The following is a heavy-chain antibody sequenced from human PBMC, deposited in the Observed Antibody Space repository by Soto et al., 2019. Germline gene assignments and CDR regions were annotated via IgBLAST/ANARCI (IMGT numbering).Heavy chain of an antibody. D-gene: IGHD3-9*01. J-gene: IGHJ4*02. V-gene: IGHV1-69*01. CDR3: ARAPPPYYDILTGYLDY. CDR2: IIPIFGTT. CDR1: GGTVSSYA. Sequence: QVQLVQSGAEVKKPGSSVKVSCKASGGTVSSYAIIWVRQAPGQGLEWMGGIIPIFGTTNYAQKFQGRVTITADESTSTAYMGLSSLRSDDTAVYYCARAPPPYYDILTGYLDYWGQGTLVTVSS.